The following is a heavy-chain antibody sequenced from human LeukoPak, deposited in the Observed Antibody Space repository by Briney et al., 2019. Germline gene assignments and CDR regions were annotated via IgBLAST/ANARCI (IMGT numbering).Heavy chain of an antibody. Sequence: SETLSLTCTVSGGSVSSGTYYWSWIRQPPGKGLEWIGYIYYSGSTNYNPSLKSRVTVSVDTSKNQFSLKLSSVTAADTAVYYCARDRVRGNSNPFFDYWGQGTLVTVSS. CDR2: IYYSGST. D-gene: IGHD4-11*01. CDR3: ARDRVRGNSNPFFDY. J-gene: IGHJ4*02. V-gene: IGHV4-61*01. CDR1: GGSVSSGTYY.